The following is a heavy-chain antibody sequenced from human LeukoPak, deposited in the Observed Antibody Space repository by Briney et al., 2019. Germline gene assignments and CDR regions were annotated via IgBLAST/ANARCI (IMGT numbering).Heavy chain of an antibody. CDR2: IYPGDSDT. CDR1: GYSFTTYW. CDR3: ARRTYYYDSSGYYTTYYFDY. Sequence: GESLRISCKGSGYSFTTYWIGWVRQMPGKGLEPMGIIYPGDSDTRYSPSFQGQVTISADKSISTAYLQWSSLKASDTAMYYCARRTYYYDSSGYYTTYYFDYWGQGTLVTVSS. D-gene: IGHD3-22*01. V-gene: IGHV5-51*01. J-gene: IGHJ4*02.